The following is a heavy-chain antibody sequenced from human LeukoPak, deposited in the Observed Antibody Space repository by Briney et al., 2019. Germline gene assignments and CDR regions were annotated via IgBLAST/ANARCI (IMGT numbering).Heavy chain of an antibody. CDR2: IYTSGST. D-gene: IGHD3-22*01. CDR3: ARDYYDSSGYYYHGWFDP. Sequence: SETLSLTCTVSGGSISSYYWSWIRQPAGKGLEWIGRIYTSGSTNYNPSLKSRVTMSVDTSKNQLSLKLSSVTAADTAVYYCARDYYDSSGYYYHGWFDPWGQGTLVTVSS. J-gene: IGHJ5*02. V-gene: IGHV4-4*07. CDR1: GGSISSYY.